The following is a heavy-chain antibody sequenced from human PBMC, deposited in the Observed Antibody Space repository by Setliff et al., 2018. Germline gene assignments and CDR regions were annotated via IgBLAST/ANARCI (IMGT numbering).Heavy chain of an antibody. CDR1: RFTFSNYW. J-gene: IGHJ5*01. CDR2: ITDSGIKT. Sequence: GGSLRLSCAASRFTFSNYWMSWVRQAPGKALEWVSVITDSGIKTYYADSVKGRFTISRDNSKNTLYLQMHSLRAEDTAVYYCAKDKYNWSDGGWFDSWGQGTLVTVSS. D-gene: IGHD1-20*01. CDR3: AKDKYNWSDGGWFDS. V-gene: IGHV3-23*01.